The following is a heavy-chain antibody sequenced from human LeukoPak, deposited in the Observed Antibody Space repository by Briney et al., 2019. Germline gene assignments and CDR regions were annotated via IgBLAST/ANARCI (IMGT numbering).Heavy chain of an antibody. Sequence: SETLSLTCSVSDDSITMYYWTWIRQPPGKGLEWIGYIYYSGSTNYNPSLKSRVTISLDTSKNQFSLKLSSVTAADTAVYYCARGTYYYGLYDYWGQGTLVTVSS. J-gene: IGHJ4*02. D-gene: IGHD3-10*01. CDR3: ARGTYYYGLYDY. CDR2: IYYSGST. V-gene: IGHV4-59*01. CDR1: DDSITMYY.